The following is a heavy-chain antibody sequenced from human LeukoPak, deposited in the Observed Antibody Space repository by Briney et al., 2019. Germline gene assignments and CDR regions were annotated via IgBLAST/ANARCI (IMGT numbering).Heavy chain of an antibody. Sequence: GGSLRLSCAASGFTFSSYAMSWVRQAPGKGLERVSSINPTSTSIYYADAVKGRFIISRDNAKSSLFLQMNSLRAEDTALYYCVRLRRNSDRSGYYYYYNYWGQGILVTVSS. J-gene: IGHJ4*02. D-gene: IGHD3-22*01. CDR3: VRLRRNSDRSGYYYYYNY. CDR2: INPTSTSI. CDR1: GFTFSSYA. V-gene: IGHV3-21*01.